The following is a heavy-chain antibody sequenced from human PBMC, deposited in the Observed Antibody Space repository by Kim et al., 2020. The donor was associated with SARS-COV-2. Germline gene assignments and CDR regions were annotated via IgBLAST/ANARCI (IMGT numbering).Heavy chain of an antibody. CDR3: ARVLASNYYGPWFDP. D-gene: IGHD3-10*01. V-gene: IGHV4-31*02. Sequence: PSLKRRVTISGDTSKNQFSLKRTSVTAADTAVYYCARVLASNYYGPWFDPWGQGTLVTVSS. J-gene: IGHJ5*02.